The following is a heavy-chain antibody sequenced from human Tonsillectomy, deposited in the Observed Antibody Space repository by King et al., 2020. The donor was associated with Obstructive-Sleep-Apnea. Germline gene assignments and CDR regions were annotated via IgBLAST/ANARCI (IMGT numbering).Heavy chain of an antibody. CDR3: APTTPNYYPTSF. J-gene: IGHJ4*02. CDR1: GFTFSSYA. V-gene: IGHV3-23*04. D-gene: IGHD3-10*01. CDR2: ISGRGGST. Sequence: VQLVESGGGLVQPGGSLRLSCAASGFTFSSYAMSWVRQAPGKGREWVSSISGRGGSTYYADSVKGRFTISRDNSKNTLYLQMHSLRAEDTAVYYCAPTTPNYYPTSFWGQGTLVTVSS.